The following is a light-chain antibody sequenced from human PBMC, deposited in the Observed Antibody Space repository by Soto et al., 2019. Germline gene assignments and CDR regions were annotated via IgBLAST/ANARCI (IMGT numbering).Light chain of an antibody. CDR3: AVWDDGLHGRV. V-gene: IGLV1-44*01. J-gene: IGLJ2*01. Sequence: QSVLTQPPSASGTPGQRVTISCSGSSSNIGSYTVNWYQQLPGTAPKLLIYGQNQRPSGVPDRFSGSKSGTSASLAISGLQSEGEADYYCAVWDDGLHGRVFGGGTKLTVL. CDR2: GQN. CDR1: SSNIGSYT.